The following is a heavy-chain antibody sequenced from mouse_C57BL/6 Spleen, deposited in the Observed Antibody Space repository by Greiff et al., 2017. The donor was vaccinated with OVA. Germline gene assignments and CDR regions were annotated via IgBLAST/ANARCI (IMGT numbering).Heavy chain of an antibody. CDR2: IDPANGNT. CDR3: ATYYDYEGFAY. CDR1: GFHIKNTY. D-gene: IGHD2-4*01. V-gene: IGHV14-3*01. Sequence: VKLQESVAELVRPGASVKLSCTASGFHIKNTYLPLVKQRPEPGLEWIGRIDPANGNTKYAPKFQGQATITADTSTNTAYLQLSSLTSEDTAIDYCATYYDYEGFAYWGQGTLVTVSA. J-gene: IGHJ3*01.